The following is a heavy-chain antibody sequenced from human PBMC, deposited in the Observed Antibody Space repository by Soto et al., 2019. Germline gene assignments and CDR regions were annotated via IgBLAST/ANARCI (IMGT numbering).Heavy chain of an antibody. CDR3: ARGPSYYYYGMSV. CDR1: GGTFTSHA. J-gene: IGHJ6*02. V-gene: IGHV1-69*01. D-gene: IGHD1-26*01. CDR2: IIPIFDTP. Sequence: QVQLVQSGAEVKKPGSSVKVSCMASGGTFTSHAISWVRQAPGQGLEWMGGIIPIFDTPKYAQKFQGRVTIMAYESTNIAYMELSSLRSEDTAVYYCARGPSYYYYGMSVWGQGTTVTVSS.